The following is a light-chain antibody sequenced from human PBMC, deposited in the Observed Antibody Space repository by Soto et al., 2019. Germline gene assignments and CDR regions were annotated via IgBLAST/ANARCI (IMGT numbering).Light chain of an antibody. CDR3: QQSYSTPFT. Sequence: DIQMTQSPSSLSASVGDRVTITCQASQDISNYLNWFQQKPGKSPKLLIYGASNLETGVPSRFSGSGSGTDFTLTISSLQPEDFATYYCQQSYSTPFTFGPGTKVDIK. J-gene: IGKJ3*01. CDR1: QDISNY. V-gene: IGKV1-39*01. CDR2: GAS.